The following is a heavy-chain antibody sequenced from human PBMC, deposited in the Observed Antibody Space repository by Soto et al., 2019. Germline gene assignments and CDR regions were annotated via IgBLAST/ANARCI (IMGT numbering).Heavy chain of an antibody. Sequence: PWGSLRLSCASSVFTFSNYAMSWVRQAPGKGLEWVSTITGSAGGTYYADSMKGRFTISRDNSKSTLYLQMYSMRVEDTAVYYCARESEQWGQGTLVTVSS. J-gene: IGHJ4*02. D-gene: IGHD1-1*01. CDR2: ITGSAGGT. CDR1: VFTFSNYA. CDR3: ARESEQ. V-gene: IGHV3-23*01.